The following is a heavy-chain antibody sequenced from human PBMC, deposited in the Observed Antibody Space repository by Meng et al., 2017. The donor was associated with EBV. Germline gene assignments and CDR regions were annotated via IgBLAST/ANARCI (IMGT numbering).Heavy chain of an antibody. CDR3: ARDGRLYDTPSPFDY. CDR2: ISAYNGNT. CDR1: GYTFTSYG. J-gene: IGHJ4*02. V-gene: IGHV1-18*01. D-gene: IGHD3-22*01. Sequence: QVPAVQSGPEVKKPGASVKVSCTASGYTFTSYGISWVRQAPGQGLEWMGWISAYNGNTNYAQQLQGRVTMTTDTSTSTAYMELRSLRSDDTAVYYCARDGRLYDTPSPFDYWGQGTLVTVSS.